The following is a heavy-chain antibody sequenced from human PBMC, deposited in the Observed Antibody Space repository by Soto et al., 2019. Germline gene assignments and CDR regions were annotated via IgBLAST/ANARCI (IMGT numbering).Heavy chain of an antibody. J-gene: IGHJ1*01. CDR1: CGSVSSGSYY. V-gene: IGHV4-61*01. CDR3: ASRQSYYYDSSGYFYFQH. D-gene: IGHD3-22*01. CDR2: IYYSGST. Sequence: PSETLSLTCTVSCGSVSSGSYYWSWIRQPPGKGLEWIGYIYYSGSTNYNPSLKSRVTISVDTSKNQFSLKLSSVTAADTAVYYCASRQSYYYDSSGYFYFQHWGQGTLVTVSS.